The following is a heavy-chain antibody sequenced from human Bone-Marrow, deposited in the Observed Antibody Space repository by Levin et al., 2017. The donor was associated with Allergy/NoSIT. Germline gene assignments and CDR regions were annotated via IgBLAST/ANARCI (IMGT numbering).Heavy chain of an antibody. CDR3: ATSVSTTYYFDT. Sequence: SETLSLTCVVSGGSISGSHWWSWVRQAPGKGLDWIGEISHSGSTNYNRSLKSRVTMSIDKSKNQFSLKLNSVSAADTALYYCATSVSTTYYFDTWGQGTLVTVSS. CDR2: ISHSGST. V-gene: IGHV4-4*02. J-gene: IGHJ4*02. CDR1: GGSISGSHW. D-gene: IGHD5/OR15-5a*01.